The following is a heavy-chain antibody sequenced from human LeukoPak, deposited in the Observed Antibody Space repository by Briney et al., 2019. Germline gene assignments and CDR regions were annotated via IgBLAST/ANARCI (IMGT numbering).Heavy chain of an antibody. CDR2: IYYSGST. CDR3: ARGLTIFGVGRPYYFDY. V-gene: IGHV4-59*01. Sequence: PSETLSLTCTVSGGSISSYYWSWIRQPPGKGLEWIGYIYYSGSTNYNPSLKSRVTISVDTSKNQFSLKLSSVTAADTAVYYCARGLTIFGVGRPYYFDYWGQGTLVTVSS. D-gene: IGHD3-3*01. J-gene: IGHJ4*02. CDR1: GGSISSYY.